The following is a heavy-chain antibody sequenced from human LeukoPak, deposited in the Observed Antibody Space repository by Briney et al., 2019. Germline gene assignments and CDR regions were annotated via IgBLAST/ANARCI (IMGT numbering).Heavy chain of an antibody. CDR1: GGTFSSYA. CDR2: IIPIFGTA. D-gene: IGHD6-13*01. V-gene: IGHV1-69*13. CDR3: ARGLAAAGPLQH. J-gene: IGHJ1*01. Sequence: SVKVSCKASGGTFSSYAISWVRQAPGQGLEWMGGIIPIFGTANYARKFQGRVTITADESTSTAYMELSSLRSEDTAVYYCARGLAAAGPLQHWGQGTLVTVSS.